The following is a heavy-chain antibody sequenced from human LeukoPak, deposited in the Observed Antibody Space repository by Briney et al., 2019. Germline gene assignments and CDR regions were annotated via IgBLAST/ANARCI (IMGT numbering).Heavy chain of an antibody. D-gene: IGHD3-10*01. CDR3: ARIDSSGYYYGSGSPH. V-gene: IGHV1-69*04. J-gene: IGHJ4*02. Sequence: SVKVSCKASGGTFSSYAISWVRQAPGQGLKWMGRIIPILGIANYAQKFQGRVTITADKSTSTAYMELSSLRSEDTAVYYCARIDSSGYYYGSGSPHWGQGTLVTVSS. CDR1: GGTFSSYA. CDR2: IIPILGIA.